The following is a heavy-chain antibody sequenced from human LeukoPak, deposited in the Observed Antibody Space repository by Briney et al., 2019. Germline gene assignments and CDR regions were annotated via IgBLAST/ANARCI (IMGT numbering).Heavy chain of an antibody. D-gene: IGHD2-2*01. J-gene: IGHJ3*02. CDR1: GFTFSSYS. V-gene: IGHV3-21*01. CDR3: ARDLQSWIVVVPAAHTAAFDI. Sequence: GGSLRLSCAASGFTFSSYSMNWVRQAPGKGLEWVSSISSSSSYIYYADSVKGRFTISRDNAKNSLYLQMNSLRAEDTAVYYCARDLQSWIVVVPAAHTAAFDIWGQGTMVTVSS. CDR2: ISSSSSYI.